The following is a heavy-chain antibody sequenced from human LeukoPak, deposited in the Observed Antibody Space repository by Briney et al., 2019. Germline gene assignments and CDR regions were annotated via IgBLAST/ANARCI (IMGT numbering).Heavy chain of an antibody. CDR3: ARGDGYNIDY. CDR2: IYTSGST. J-gene: IGHJ4*02. Sequence: PSQTLSLTCTVSGGSISCGSCYWSWIRQPAGKGLEWIGRIYTSGSTNYNPSLKSRVTISVDTSKNQFSLKLSSVTAADTAVYYCARGDGYNIDYWGQGTLVTVSS. D-gene: IGHD5-24*01. V-gene: IGHV4-61*02. CDR1: GGSISCGSCY.